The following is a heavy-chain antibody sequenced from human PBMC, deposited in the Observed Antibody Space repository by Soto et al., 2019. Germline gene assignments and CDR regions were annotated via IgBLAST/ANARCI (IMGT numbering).Heavy chain of an antibody. D-gene: IGHD2-2*01. J-gene: IGHJ6*02. CDR2: ISYDGSNK. V-gene: IGHV3-30*18. Sequence: GGSLRLSCAASGFTFSSYGMHWVRQAPGKGLEWVAVISYDGSNKYYADSVKGRFTISRDNSKNTLYLQMNSLRAEDTAVYYCAKDLGFVLVPAGYYGMDVWGQGTTVTVSS. CDR1: GFTFSSYG. CDR3: AKDLGFVLVPAGYYGMDV.